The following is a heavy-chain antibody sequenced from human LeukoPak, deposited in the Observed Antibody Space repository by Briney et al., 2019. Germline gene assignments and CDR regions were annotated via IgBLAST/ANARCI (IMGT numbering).Heavy chain of an antibody. CDR2: IDNGGSGT. V-gene: IGHV3-74*01. J-gene: IGHJ6*03. D-gene: IGHD3-3*01. CDR1: GFTFSGYW. CDR3: ARGGGWDTIFRVVQYMDV. Sequence: GGSLRLSCAASGFTFSGYWMHWVRQVPEKGLVLVSRIDNGGSGTTYADSMKGRFTVSRDNAKNTLYLQMNSLRAEDTAIYYCARGGGWDTIFRVVQYMDVWGKGTTVTVSS.